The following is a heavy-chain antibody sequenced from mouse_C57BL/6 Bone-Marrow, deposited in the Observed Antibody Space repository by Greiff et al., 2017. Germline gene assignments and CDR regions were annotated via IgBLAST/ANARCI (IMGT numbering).Heavy chain of an antibody. CDR3: TTWDYDGFAY. CDR2: IDPENGDT. V-gene: IGHV14-4*01. Sequence: VQLQQSGAELVRPGASVQLSCTASGFNIKDDYMHWVKQRPEQGLEWIGWIDPENGDTEYASKFQGKATITADTSSNTAYLQLSSLTSEDTAVYYCTTWDYDGFAYWGQGTLVTVSA. D-gene: IGHD2-4*01. J-gene: IGHJ3*01. CDR1: GFNIKDDY.